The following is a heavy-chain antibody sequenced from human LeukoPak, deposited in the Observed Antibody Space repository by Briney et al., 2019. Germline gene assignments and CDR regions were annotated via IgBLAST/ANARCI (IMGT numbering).Heavy chain of an antibody. Sequence: GGSLRLSCAASGFTFSSYGMHWVRQAPGKGLEWVAFIRYDGSNKYYADSVKGRFTISRDNSKNTLYLQMNSLRAEDTAVFYCAKDQLGEELLGDYWGQGTLVTVSS. J-gene: IGHJ4*02. CDR2: IRYDGSNK. CDR3: AKDQLGEELLGDY. V-gene: IGHV3-30*02. D-gene: IGHD1-26*01. CDR1: GFTFSSYG.